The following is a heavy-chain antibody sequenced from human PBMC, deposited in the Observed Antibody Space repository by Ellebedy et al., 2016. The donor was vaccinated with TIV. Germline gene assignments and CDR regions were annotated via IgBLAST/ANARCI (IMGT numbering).Heavy chain of an antibody. D-gene: IGHD3-22*01. CDR1: GGSISSGGYY. Sequence: SETLSLXXAVSGGSISSGGYYWSWIRQHPGEGLEWIGYVYYSGGTDYNPSLKSRVTISVDTSKDQFSLRLSSVTAADTAVYYCASADYDDAFDIWGQGTMVTVSS. V-gene: IGHV4-31*11. CDR3: ASADYDDAFDI. J-gene: IGHJ3*02. CDR2: VYYSGGT.